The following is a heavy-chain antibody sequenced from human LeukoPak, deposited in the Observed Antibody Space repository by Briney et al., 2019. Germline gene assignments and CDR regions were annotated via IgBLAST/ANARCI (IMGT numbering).Heavy chain of an antibody. J-gene: IGHJ6*02. CDR1: GFTFSGYA. V-gene: IGHV3-23*01. CDR2: INGSGGRQ. Sequence: GASLTLSCEASGFTFSGYAMSWVRQAHGKGLGWVAAINGSGGRQYYASSVKGGFTISRDNSKTTLYLQINSLKAEDTAVYYCASWFGEPPWDVWGQGTTVTVSS. CDR3: ASWFGEPPWDV. D-gene: IGHD3-10*01.